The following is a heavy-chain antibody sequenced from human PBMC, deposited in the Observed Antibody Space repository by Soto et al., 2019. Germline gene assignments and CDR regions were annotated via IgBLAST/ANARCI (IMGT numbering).Heavy chain of an antibody. V-gene: IGHV4-30-4*01. CDR2: IYYSGST. D-gene: IGHD3-22*01. CDR3: ARAGTYYYYSSGYYFVY. CDR1: GGSISSGDYY. Sequence: PSETLSLTCTVSGGSISSGDYYWSWIRQPPGKGLEWIGYIYYSGSTYYNPSLKSRVTISVDTSKNQFSLKLSSVTAADTAVYYCARAGTYYYYSSGYYFVYSCQATLVSVST. J-gene: IGHJ4*02.